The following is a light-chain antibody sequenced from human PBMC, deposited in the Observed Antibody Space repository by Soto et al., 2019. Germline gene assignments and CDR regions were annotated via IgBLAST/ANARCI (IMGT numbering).Light chain of an antibody. Sequence: IDVTESPDSLSASKGDRASITCRASEGIRNDLCWYQQRPGKAPQRLIYAASSLQSGVPSRFSSSGSGTEFTLTICGLQTEDFATYYSQHYNSYSEAFGQGTKVDI. CDR1: EGIRND. CDR3: QHYNSYSEA. V-gene: IGKV1-17*01. J-gene: IGKJ1*01. CDR2: AAS.